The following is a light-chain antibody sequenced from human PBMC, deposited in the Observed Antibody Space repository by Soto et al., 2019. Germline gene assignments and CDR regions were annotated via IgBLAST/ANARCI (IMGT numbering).Light chain of an antibody. CDR1: QSVSSK. J-gene: IGKJ1*01. CDR3: LHYYSCLKT. CDR2: AAT. V-gene: IGKV3-15*01. Sequence: EIVVTQSPATLSVSPGERATLSCRASQSVSSKLAWYQHIPGQAPRLLIYAATTRATGIPTRFSGSEAGTEFTRTSGRLQYEDVAFYCCLHYYSCLKTFGQGTKVEIK.